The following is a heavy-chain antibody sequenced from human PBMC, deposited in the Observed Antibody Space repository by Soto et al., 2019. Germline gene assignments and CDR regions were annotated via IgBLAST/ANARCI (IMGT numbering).Heavy chain of an antibody. D-gene: IGHD2-2*01. Sequence: EVQLVESGGGLIQPGGSLRLSCAASGFNVSSNYMSWVRQAPGKGLEWLSVIYSGGSTYYAESVKGRFTISRDNSKNTGKLQMNALGVEDTAVYYCARGPHVGISTSWGQGTLGTVSS. V-gene: IGHV3-53*01. CDR1: GFNVSSNY. CDR2: IYSGGST. J-gene: IGHJ4*02. CDR3: ARGPHVGISTS.